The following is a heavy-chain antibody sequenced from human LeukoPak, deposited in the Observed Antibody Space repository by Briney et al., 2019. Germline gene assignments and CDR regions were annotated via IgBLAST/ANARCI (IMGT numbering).Heavy chain of an antibody. D-gene: IGHD3-9*01. V-gene: IGHV1-8*02. CDR3: ARAARGVRYLDWLLQSDSSGIFDY. J-gene: IGHJ4*02. Sequence: VASVKVSCKASGGTFSSYAISWVRQATGQGLEWMGWMNPNSGNTGYAQKFQGRVTMTRNTSISTAYMELSSLRSEDTAVYYCARAARGVRYLDWLLQSDSSGIFDYWGQGTLVTVSS. CDR1: GGTFSSYA. CDR2: MNPNSGNT.